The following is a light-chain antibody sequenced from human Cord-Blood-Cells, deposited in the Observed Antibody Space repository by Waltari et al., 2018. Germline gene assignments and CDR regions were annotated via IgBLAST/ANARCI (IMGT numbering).Light chain of an antibody. J-gene: IGLJ1*01. V-gene: IGLV2-23*02. Sequence: QSALTQPASVSGSPGQSITISCTGTSSDVGSYNLVSWYQQHPGKAPKLMMYEVSKRHAGVLNRFSGSKSGNTASLTISGLQAEDEADYYCCSYAGSSTVVFGTGTKVTVL. CDR1: SSDVGSYNL. CDR3: CSYAGSSTVV. CDR2: EVS.